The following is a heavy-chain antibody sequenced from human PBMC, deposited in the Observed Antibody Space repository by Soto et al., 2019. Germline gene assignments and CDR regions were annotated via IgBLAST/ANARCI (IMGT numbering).Heavy chain of an antibody. Sequence: EVQLVESGGGLVQPGRSLRLSCEASGLTFDDYAMHWVRQAPGKGLEWVSGISWNSGSIGYADSVKARFTISRDNAKHSLYLQMNSLRAEDTAFYYCARGGKVTGAFDIWGQGTMVTVSS. D-gene: IGHD3-16*01. CDR1: GLTFDDYA. J-gene: IGHJ3*02. CDR3: ARGGKVTGAFDI. V-gene: IGHV3-9*01. CDR2: ISWNSGSI.